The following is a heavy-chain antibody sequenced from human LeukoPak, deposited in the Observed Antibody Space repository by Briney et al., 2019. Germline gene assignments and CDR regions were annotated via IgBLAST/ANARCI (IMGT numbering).Heavy chain of an antibody. V-gene: IGHV3-30*18. J-gene: IGHJ6*02. CDR1: GFTFSSYS. Sequence: GGSPRLSCAASGFTFSSYSMNWVRQAPGKGLEWVAVISYDGSNKYYADSVKGRFTISRDNSKNTLYLQMNSLRAEDTAVYYCAKDIQLTAYYYYGMDVWGQGTTVTVSS. D-gene: IGHD5-18*01. CDR2: ISYDGSNK. CDR3: AKDIQLTAYYYYGMDV.